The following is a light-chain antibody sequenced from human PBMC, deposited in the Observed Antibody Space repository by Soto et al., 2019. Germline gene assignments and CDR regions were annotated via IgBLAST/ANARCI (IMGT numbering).Light chain of an antibody. CDR1: QSVGSS. CDR3: QQYGSSLWT. Sequence: EIILTQSPDTLSLSPGERATLSCRASQSVGSSLAWYQQKPGQAPRLLIYDASNRATGIPARFSGSGSGTDFTLTISRLEPEDFAVYYCQQYGSSLWTFGQGTKVDIK. V-gene: IGKV3-20*01. J-gene: IGKJ1*01. CDR2: DAS.